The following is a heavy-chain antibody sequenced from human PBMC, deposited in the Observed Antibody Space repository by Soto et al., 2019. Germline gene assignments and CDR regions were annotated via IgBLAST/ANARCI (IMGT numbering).Heavy chain of an antibody. CDR3: ARGEAYNNYQAR. Sequence: SEALSLTCAVYGWSLTDYYWSWIRQSPGKGLEWIGEVVPGGSTNYNPSLESRVTISIDTAKRQVSLKVRSVTAADTAVYYCARGEAYNNYQARWGQGTLVTVSS. CDR1: GWSLTDYY. V-gene: IGHV4-34*01. CDR2: VVPGGST. J-gene: IGHJ4*02. D-gene: IGHD4-4*01.